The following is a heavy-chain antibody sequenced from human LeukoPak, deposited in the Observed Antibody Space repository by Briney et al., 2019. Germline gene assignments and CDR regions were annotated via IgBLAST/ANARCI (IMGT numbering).Heavy chain of an antibody. J-gene: IGHJ4*02. CDR3: AKARYMADY. CDR1: GFTFSSYA. CDR2: ISVSGGST. V-gene: IGHV3-23*01. D-gene: IGHD5-24*01. Sequence: GGSLRLSCAASGFTFSSYAMNWVRQDPGKGLEWVSAISVSGGSTYYADSVKGRFTISRDNSENTLYLQMDSLRAEDTAIYYCAKARYMADYWGQGTLVTVFS.